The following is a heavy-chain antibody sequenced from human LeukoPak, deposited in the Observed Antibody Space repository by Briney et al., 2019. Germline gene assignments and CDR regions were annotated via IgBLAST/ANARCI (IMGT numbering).Heavy chain of an antibody. V-gene: IGHV3-30*03. D-gene: IGHD3-10*01. CDR2: ISYDGNNK. CDR3: AMTRAMVRGVIPRPRFDY. CDR1: GFTFSSYG. Sequence: GGSLRLSCAASGFTFSSYGMHWVRHGPGTGGWRGALISYDGNNKYYADSVKGPFTIFRDNSKNSLYLQMSSLRAEDTAVYYCAMTRAMVRGVIPRPRFDYWGQGTLITVSS. J-gene: IGHJ4*02.